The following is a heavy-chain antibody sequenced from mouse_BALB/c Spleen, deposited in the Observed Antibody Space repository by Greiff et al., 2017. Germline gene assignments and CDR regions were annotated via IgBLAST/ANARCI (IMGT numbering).Heavy chain of an antibody. D-gene: IGHD3-3*01. CDR3: ARGGLNYFDY. CDR1: GFTFSSFG. J-gene: IGHJ2*01. Sequence: EVHLVESGGGLVQPGGSRKLSCAASGFTFSSFGMHWVRQAPEKGLEWVAYISSGSSTIYYADTVKGRFTISRDNPKHTLFLQMTSLRSEDTAMDYCARGGLNYFDYWGQGTTLTVSA. CDR2: ISSGSSTI. V-gene: IGHV5-17*02.